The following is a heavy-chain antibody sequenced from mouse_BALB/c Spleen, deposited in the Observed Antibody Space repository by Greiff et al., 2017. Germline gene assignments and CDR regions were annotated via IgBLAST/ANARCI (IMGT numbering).Heavy chain of an antibody. CDR1: GFSLTSYG. Sequence: VHLVESGPGLVAPSQSLSITCTVSGFSLTSYGVHWVRQPPGKGLEWLGVIWAGGSTNYNSALMSRLSISKDNSKSQVFLKMNSLQTDDTAMYYCARDEAYGNYVGDYWGQGTTLTVSS. CDR3: ARDEAYGNYVGDY. J-gene: IGHJ2*01. CDR2: IWAGGST. V-gene: IGHV2-9*02. D-gene: IGHD2-1*01.